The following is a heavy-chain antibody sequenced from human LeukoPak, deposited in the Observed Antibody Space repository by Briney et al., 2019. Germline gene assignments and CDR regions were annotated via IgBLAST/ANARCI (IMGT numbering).Heavy chain of an antibody. D-gene: IGHD7-27*01. CDR3: ARGGTSAGNWGYYIDY. CDR2: IETTGNT. Sequence: SETLSLTCTVSGDSISSGSYCWSWIRQPAGKGLEWIGRIETTGNTNYNPSHKSRVTISLDTSNNQFSLKLTSVTAADTAVYYCARGGTSAGNWGYYIDYWGQGTLVTVSS. J-gene: IGHJ4*02. CDR1: GDSISSGSYC. V-gene: IGHV4-61*02.